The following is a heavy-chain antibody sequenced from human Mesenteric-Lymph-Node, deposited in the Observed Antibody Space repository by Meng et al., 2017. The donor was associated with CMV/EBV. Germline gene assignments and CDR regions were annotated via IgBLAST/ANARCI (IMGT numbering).Heavy chain of an antibody. J-gene: IGHJ4*02. CDR1: GFIFSRYS. CDR2: IEGHGSEK. V-gene: IGHV3-7*01. CDR3: ARANNFDS. Sequence: GGSLRLSCAVSGFIFSRYSFNWVRQAPGKGLEWVANIEGHGSEKDYADSVKGRFTISRDNAKNLVYLQMNSLRVEDTALYYCARANNFDSWGQGTLVTVSS.